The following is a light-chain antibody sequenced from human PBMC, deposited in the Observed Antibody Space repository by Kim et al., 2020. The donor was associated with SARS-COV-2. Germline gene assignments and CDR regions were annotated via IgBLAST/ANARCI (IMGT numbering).Light chain of an antibody. CDR3: QSYDSSLTARV. V-gene: IGLV1-40*01. Sequence: RVTISCNGSSSNIGAGYGVHWYQQLPGTAPKVIIYNNNNRPSGVPGRFSGSKSGTSASLAITGLQAEDEADYYCQSYDSSLTARVFGGGTQLTVL. CDR2: NNN. J-gene: IGLJ3*02. CDR1: SSNIGAGYG.